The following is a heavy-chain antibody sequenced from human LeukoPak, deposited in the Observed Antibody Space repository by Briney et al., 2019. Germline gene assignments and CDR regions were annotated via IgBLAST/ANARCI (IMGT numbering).Heavy chain of an antibody. V-gene: IGHV3-23*01. CDR3: AELGITMIGGV. J-gene: IGHJ6*04. CDR1: GFTFSSYG. CDR2: ISGSGGST. D-gene: IGHD3-10*02. Sequence: GGSLRLSCAASGFTFSSYGMSWVRQAPGKGLEWVSAISGSGGSTYYADSVKGRSTISRDNSKNTLYLQMNSLRAEDTAVYYCAELGITMIGGVWGKGTTVTISS.